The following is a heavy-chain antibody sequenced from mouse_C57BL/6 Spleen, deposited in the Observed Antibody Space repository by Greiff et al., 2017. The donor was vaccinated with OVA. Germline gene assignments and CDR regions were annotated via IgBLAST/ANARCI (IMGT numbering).Heavy chain of an antibody. D-gene: IGHD2-1*01. CDR2: IRNKANGYTT. V-gene: IGHV7-3*01. J-gene: IGHJ3*01. CDR3: ARWGYGNSAWFAY. Sequence: EVKLMESGGGLVQPGGSLSLSCAASGFTFTDYYMSWVRQPPGKALEWFGFIRNKANGYTTEYSASVKGRFTISRDNSQSILYLQMNALRAEDSATYYCARWGYGNSAWFAYWGQGTLVTVSA. CDR1: GFTFTDYY.